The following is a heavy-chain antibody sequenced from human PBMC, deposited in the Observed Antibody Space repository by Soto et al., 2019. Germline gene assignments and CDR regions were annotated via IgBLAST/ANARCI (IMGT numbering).Heavy chain of an antibody. Sequence: QVQLVESGGGVVQPGRSLRLSCAASGFTFSSYGMHWVRQAPGKGLEWVAVISYDGSNKYYADSVKGRFTISRDNSKNTLYLQMNSLRAEDTAVYYCAKDGPVVQAAMSVGESIDYWGQGTLVTVSS. D-gene: IGHD2-2*01. V-gene: IGHV3-30*18. CDR1: GFTFSSYG. CDR2: ISYDGSNK. CDR3: AKDGPVVQAAMSVGESIDY. J-gene: IGHJ4*02.